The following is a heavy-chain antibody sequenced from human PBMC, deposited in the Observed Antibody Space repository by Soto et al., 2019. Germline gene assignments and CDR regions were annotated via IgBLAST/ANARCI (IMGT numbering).Heavy chain of an antibody. CDR3: ASRLLYCSGGSCYQYFDY. Sequence: HPGGSLRLSCAASGFTFSSYAMSWVRQAPGKGLEWVSAISGSGGSTYYADSVKGRFTISRDNSKNTLYLQMNSLRAEDTAVYYCASRLLYCSGGSCYQYFDYWGQGTLVTVSS. J-gene: IGHJ4*02. V-gene: IGHV3-23*01. D-gene: IGHD2-15*01. CDR2: ISGSGGST. CDR1: GFTFSSYA.